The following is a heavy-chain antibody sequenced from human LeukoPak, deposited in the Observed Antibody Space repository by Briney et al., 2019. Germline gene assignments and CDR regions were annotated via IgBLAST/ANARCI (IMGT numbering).Heavy chain of an antibody. CDR3: ARGGRSGSGSHDSSTMIVPWAFDY. J-gene: IGHJ4*02. V-gene: IGHV4-39*07. D-gene: IGHD3-22*01. CDR2: IYYSGST. CDR1: GGSISSSSYY. Sequence: MPSETLSLTCTVSGGSISSSSYYWGWIRQPPGKGLEWIGSIYYSGSTYYNPSLKSRVTISVDTSKNQFSLMLSSVTAADTAVYYCARGGRSGSGSHDSSTMIVPWAFDYWGQGTLVTVSS.